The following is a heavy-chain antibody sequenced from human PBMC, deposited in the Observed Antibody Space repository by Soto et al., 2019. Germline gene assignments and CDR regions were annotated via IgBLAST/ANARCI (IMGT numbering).Heavy chain of an antibody. CDR3: DRDRSGSGWFDP. CDR2: IYYSGST. CDR1: GGSISSGDYY. Sequence: QVQLQESGPGLVKPSQTLSLTCTVSGGSISSGDYYWSWIRQPPGKGLEWIGYIYYSGSTYYNPSLKSRVTISVDTSKNQFSLKLSSVTAADTAEYYCDRDRSGSGWFDPWGQGTLVTVSS. D-gene: IGHD5-12*01. J-gene: IGHJ5*02. V-gene: IGHV4-30-4*01.